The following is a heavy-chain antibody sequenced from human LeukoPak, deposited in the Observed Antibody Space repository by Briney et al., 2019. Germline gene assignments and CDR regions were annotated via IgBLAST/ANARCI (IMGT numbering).Heavy chain of an antibody. D-gene: IGHD3-10*01. V-gene: IGHV3-74*01. Sequence: GGSLRLSCAASGFTFSSNWMHWVRQAPGKGLVWVSRINEDGSTTNYADSVKGRSTIFRDNAKNTLYLQMNSLRDEDTAVYYCARDHYYGSGSPDYWGQGTLVTVSS. CDR1: GFTFSSNW. J-gene: IGHJ4*02. CDR3: ARDHYYGSGSPDY. CDR2: INEDGSTT.